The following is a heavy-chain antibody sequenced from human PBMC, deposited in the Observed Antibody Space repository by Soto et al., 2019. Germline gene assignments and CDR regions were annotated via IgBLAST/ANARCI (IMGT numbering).Heavy chain of an antibody. CDR2: ISGNSGNI. CDR1: GFTFDDYA. J-gene: IGHJ6*02. D-gene: IGHD3-9*01. CDR3: TTIPHDTSTAYSGLYGMDV. V-gene: IGHV3-9*01. Sequence: GGSLRLSCAASGFTFDDYAMYWVRQTPGKGLEWVSGISGNSGNIGYADSVKGRFTISRDNAKNSLYLQMDSLRAEDSGLYYCTTIPHDTSTAYSGLYGMDVWGQGTTVTVSS.